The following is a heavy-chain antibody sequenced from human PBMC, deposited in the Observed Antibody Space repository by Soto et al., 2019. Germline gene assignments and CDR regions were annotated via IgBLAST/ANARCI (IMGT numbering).Heavy chain of an antibody. CDR3: ARGGEGGLRDY. Sequence: SETLSLTCTVSGGSISSGDYYWSWIRQPPGKGLEWIGYIYYSGSTYYNPSLKSRVTISVDTSKNQFSLKLSSVTAADTAVYYCARGGEGGLRDYWGQGTLVTVSS. CDR1: GGSISSGDYY. CDR2: IYYSGST. J-gene: IGHJ4*02. D-gene: IGHD1-26*01. V-gene: IGHV4-30-4*01.